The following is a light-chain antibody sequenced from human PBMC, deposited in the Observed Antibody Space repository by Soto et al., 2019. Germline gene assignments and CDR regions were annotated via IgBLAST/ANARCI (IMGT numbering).Light chain of an antibody. CDR3: GSFTSSNTL. CDR2: DVS. V-gene: IGLV2-14*01. CDR1: SSDVDDYHY. Sequence: QSALTQPASVSGSPGQSITISCTGTSSDVDDYHYVSWYQQHPGKAPKLMIYDVSNRPSGLSIRFSGSKSGNTASLTISRLQAEDEADYYCGSFTSSNTLFGGGTKLTVL. J-gene: IGLJ3*02.